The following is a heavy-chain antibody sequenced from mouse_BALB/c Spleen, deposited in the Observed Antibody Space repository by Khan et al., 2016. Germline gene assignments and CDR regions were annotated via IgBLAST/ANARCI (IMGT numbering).Heavy chain of an antibody. D-gene: IGHD2-4*01. CDR1: GFTFTDYY. Sequence: EVELVESGGGLVQPGGSLRLSCTTSGFTFTDYYMSWVRQPPGEALEWLGFARNKANGFTAEYSASVKGRFTISRDNSQSILYLQMNTLRPEDSATYYCARDLIDDYYWYLDVWGAGTTVTVSS. J-gene: IGHJ1*01. CDR2: ARNKANGFTA. CDR3: ARDLIDDYYWYLDV. V-gene: IGHV7-3*02.